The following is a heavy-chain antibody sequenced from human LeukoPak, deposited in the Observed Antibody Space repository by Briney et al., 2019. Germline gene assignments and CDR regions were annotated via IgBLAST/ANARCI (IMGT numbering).Heavy chain of an antibody. CDR2: IIPILGIA. V-gene: IGHV1-69*04. Sequence: ASVKVSCKASGYTFTSYAMNWVRQAPGQGLEWMGRIIPILGIANYAQKFQGRVTITTDESTSTAYMELSSLRSEDTAVYYRAREKEYRSRGWFDPWGQGTLVTVSS. D-gene: IGHD6-6*01. CDR3: AREKEYRSRGWFDP. CDR1: GYTFTSYA. J-gene: IGHJ5*02.